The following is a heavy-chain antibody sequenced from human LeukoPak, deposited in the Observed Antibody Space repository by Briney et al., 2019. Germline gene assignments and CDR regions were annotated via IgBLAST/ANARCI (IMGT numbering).Heavy chain of an antibody. CDR1: GGTFGSYT. D-gene: IGHD6-19*01. V-gene: IGHV1-69*10. CDR3: AREMAPAVADENWFDP. J-gene: IGHJ5*02. Sequence: VKVSCKASGGTFGSYTISWVRQAPGQGLEWMGRIIPTFGIANYAQKFQGRVTITADKSTSTAYMELSSLRSEDTAVCYCAREMAPAVADENWFDPWGQGTLVTVSS. CDR2: IIPTFGIA.